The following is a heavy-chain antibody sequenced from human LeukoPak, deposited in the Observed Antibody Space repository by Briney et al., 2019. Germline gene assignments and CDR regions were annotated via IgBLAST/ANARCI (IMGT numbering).Heavy chain of an antibody. J-gene: IGHJ4*02. D-gene: IGHD1-7*01. Sequence: PGGSLRLSCAASGFTFSTYSMNWVRQAPGKGLEWVSYITSSSETIYYADSVKGRFTTSRGNARNSLYLQMNSLRAEDTAVYYCARDKHNWNYEGLDYWGQGTLVTVPS. CDR2: ITSSSETI. V-gene: IGHV3-48*01. CDR3: ARDKHNWNYEGLDY. CDR1: GFTFSTYS.